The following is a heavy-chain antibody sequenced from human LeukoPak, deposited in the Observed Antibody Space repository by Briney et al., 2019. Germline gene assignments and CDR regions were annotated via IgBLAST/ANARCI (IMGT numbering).Heavy chain of an antibody. J-gene: IGHJ4*02. CDR2: IYFSGNT. CDR3: ARDVR. Sequence: SETLSLTCTVSGGSISSSPYYWGWIRQPPGKGLEWIGSIYFSGNTYYNSSLKSRVTISVDTSKNQFSLKMNSVTAADTAVYYCARDVRWGQGTLVTVSS. CDR1: GGSISSSPYY. V-gene: IGHV4-39*07.